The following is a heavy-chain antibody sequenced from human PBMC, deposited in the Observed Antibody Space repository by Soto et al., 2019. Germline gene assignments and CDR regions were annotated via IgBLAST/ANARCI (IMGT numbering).Heavy chain of an antibody. D-gene: IGHD3-10*01. Sequence: SETLSLTCAVSGGSISSGGYSWSWIRQPPGKGLEWIGYIYHSGSTYYNPSLKSRVTISVDRSKNQFSLKLSSVTAADTAVYYCASVRGRSLIYDWGQGTLVPVSS. CDR1: GGSISSGGYS. J-gene: IGHJ4*02. CDR3: ASVRGRSLIYD. V-gene: IGHV4-30-2*01. CDR2: IYHSGST.